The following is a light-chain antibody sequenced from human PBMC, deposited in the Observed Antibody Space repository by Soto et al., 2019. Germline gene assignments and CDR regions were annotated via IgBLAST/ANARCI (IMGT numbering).Light chain of an antibody. V-gene: IGLV1-40*01. J-gene: IGLJ1*01. Sequence: QSVLTQPPSVSGAPGQRVTISCTGSSSNFGAGYEVHWYKQLPGAAPTLVIFNNLNRPSGVPERFSGSKSGTSASLVISGLQAEDEADYYCQTWVTGSRIFGTGTKVTVL. CDR1: SSNFGAGYE. CDR3: QTWVTGSRI. CDR2: NNL.